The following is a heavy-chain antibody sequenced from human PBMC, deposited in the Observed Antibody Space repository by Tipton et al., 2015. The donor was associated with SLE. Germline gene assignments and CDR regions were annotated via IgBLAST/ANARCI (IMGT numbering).Heavy chain of an antibody. CDR1: GGSISSGDYY. CDR3: ARDRRGSWAAFDI. J-gene: IGHJ3*02. V-gene: IGHV4-61*08. Sequence: TLSLTCTVSGGSISSGDYYWSWIRQPPGKGLEWIGYIYYSGSTNYKSSLKSRVTISVDTSKNQFSLKLSSVTAADTAVYYCARDRRGSWAAFDIWGQGTMVTGSS. D-gene: IGHD1-26*01. CDR2: IYYSGST.